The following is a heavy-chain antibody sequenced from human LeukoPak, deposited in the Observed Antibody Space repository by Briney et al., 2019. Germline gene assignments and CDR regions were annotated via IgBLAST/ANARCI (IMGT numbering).Heavy chain of an antibody. CDR1: GFTFSSYS. Sequence: GGSLRLSCAASGFTFSSYSMNWVRQAPGKGLEWVSYISSSSSTIFYAYSVKGRFTISRDNSKNTLYLQMNSLRAEDTAVYYCAKGGVAGTLYNWFDPWGQGTLVTVS. J-gene: IGHJ5*02. CDR2: ISSSSSTI. V-gene: IGHV3-48*01. D-gene: IGHD6-19*01. CDR3: AKGGVAGTLYNWFDP.